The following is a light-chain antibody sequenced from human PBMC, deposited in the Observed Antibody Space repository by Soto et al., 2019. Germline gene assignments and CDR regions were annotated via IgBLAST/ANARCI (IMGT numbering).Light chain of an antibody. CDR1: QGIRKD. J-gene: IGKJ4*01. CDR2: VAS. CDR3: LQHNSYPLT. Sequence: DIQMTQSPSSLSASVGDRVTITCRASQGIRKDLCWYQQRPGKAPKRLIFVASSLQSGVPSRFSGSASGTEFTLTISSLQPEDFATYFCLQHNSYPLTFGGGTKVELK. V-gene: IGKV1-17*01.